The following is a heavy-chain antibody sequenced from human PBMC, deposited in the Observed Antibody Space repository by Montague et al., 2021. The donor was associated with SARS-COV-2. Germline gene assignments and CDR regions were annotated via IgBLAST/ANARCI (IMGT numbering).Heavy chain of an antibody. CDR2: NYYSGST. J-gene: IGHJ2*01. D-gene: IGHD3-10*01. Sequence: SETLSLTCTVSGGSISSSSYYWGWIRQPPGKGLEWIGYNYYSGSTNYNPSLKSRVTISADTSKNQFSLKLSSVTAADTAVYYCAVSSITMVRGVTRWYFDDWGRGTLVTVSS. CDR3: AVSSITMVRGVTRWYFDD. V-gene: IGHV4-61*05. CDR1: GGSISSSSYY.